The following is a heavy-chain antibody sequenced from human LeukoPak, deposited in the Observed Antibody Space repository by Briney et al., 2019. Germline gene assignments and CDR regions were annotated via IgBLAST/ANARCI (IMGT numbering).Heavy chain of an antibody. V-gene: IGHV3-15*01. CDR2: IKSKTDGGTT. Sequence: SGGSLRLSCAASGFTFSNAWMSWVRQAPGKGLEWVGRIKSKTDGGTTDYAAPVKGRFTISRDDSKNTLYLQMNSLKTEDTAVYYCTTEGSCSWYVAEYFQHWGQGTLVTVSS. J-gene: IGHJ1*01. D-gene: IGHD6-13*01. CDR1: GFTFSNAW. CDR3: TTEGSCSWYVAEYFQH.